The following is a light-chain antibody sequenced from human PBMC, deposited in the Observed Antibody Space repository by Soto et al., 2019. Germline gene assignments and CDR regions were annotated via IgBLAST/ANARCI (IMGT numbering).Light chain of an antibody. CDR2: GAS. Sequence: EIVMTQSPATLSVSPGERATLSGRASQSVSSNLAWYQQKPGQAPRLLIYGASTRATGIPARFSGSGSGTEFTLTISSLQSEDFAVYDCQQYNNWPPLTFGGGTKVEIK. CDR1: QSVSSN. J-gene: IGKJ4*01. V-gene: IGKV3-15*01. CDR3: QQYNNWPPLT.